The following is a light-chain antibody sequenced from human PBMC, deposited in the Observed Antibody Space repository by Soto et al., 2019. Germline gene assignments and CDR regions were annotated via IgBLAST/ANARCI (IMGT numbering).Light chain of an antibody. CDR3: QQYAGPPTT. Sequence: EIVLTQSPGTLSLSAWESATLSCRASHSVSSSYLAWYQQKPGQAPRAIMYGASRRATGIPDRFSGGGSGTDFTLTISRLEPEDVAVYFCQQYAGPPTTFGQGTRLEIK. V-gene: IGKV3-20*01. CDR1: HSVSSSY. CDR2: GAS. J-gene: IGKJ5*01.